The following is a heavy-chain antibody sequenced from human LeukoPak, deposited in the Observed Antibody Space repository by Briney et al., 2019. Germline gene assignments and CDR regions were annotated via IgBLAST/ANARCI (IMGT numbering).Heavy chain of an antibody. J-gene: IGHJ5*02. CDR2: IYTSGST. D-gene: IGHD4-17*01. Sequence: MPSETLSLTCTVSGGSISSGSYYWSWIRQPAGKGLEWIGRIYTSGSTNYNPSLKSRVTISVDTSKNQFSLKLSSVTAADTAVYYCARDQIAPTTVTQYVNWFDPWGQGTLVTVSS. CDR3: ARDQIAPTTVTQYVNWFDP. V-gene: IGHV4-61*02. CDR1: GGSISSGSYY.